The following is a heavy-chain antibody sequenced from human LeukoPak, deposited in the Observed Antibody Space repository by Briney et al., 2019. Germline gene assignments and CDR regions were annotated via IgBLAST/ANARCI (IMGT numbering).Heavy chain of an antibody. V-gene: IGHV3-74*01. CDR3: ARGVGGLDN. Sequence: GGSLRLSCAASGYTFSSFWIHWVRHAPGEGLVWDAHINSDGSHATYAVSVSGRFTISRDNVKNTVYLQMNNLKVDDTAVYHCARGVGGLDNWGQGTLVTVSS. J-gene: IGHJ4*02. D-gene: IGHD1-26*01. CDR2: INSDGSHA. CDR1: GYTFSSFW.